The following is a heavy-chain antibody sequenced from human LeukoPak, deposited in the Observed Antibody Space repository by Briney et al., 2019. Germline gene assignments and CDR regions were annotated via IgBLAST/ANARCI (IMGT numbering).Heavy chain of an antibody. Sequence: ASVKVSCKASGYTFTSYDINWVRQATGQGLEWMGWMNPNSGNTGYAQKFQGRVTMTRNTSISTAYMELSSLRSEDTAVCYCARGPQILVVPAAMHLDYWGQGTLVTVSS. J-gene: IGHJ4*02. CDR3: ARGPQILVVPAAMHLDY. V-gene: IGHV1-8*01. CDR1: GYTFTSYD. CDR2: MNPNSGNT. D-gene: IGHD2-2*01.